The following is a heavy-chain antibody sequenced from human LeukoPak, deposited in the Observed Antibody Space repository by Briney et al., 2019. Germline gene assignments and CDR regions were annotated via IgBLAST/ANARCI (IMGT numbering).Heavy chain of an antibody. CDR3: ACRDLSSTWSFP. CDR1: GYSFTNYW. Sequence: GESLKISCQTFGYSFTNYWIGWVRQMPGKGMEWMGVIYSGDSRVRYNPSFQGQVTISVDKSINTAYLQWLSLRASDSAMYYCACRDLSSTWSFPWGQGTLVTVSS. D-gene: IGHD6-13*01. CDR2: IYSGDSRV. J-gene: IGHJ5*02. V-gene: IGHV5-51*01.